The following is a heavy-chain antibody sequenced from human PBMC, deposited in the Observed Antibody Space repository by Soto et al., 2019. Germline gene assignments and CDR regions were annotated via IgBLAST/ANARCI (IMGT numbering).Heavy chain of an antibody. CDR3: AKPSRYCSSTSCYRGGYYYYYYGMDV. CDR1: GFTFSSYG. J-gene: IGHJ6*02. V-gene: IGHV3-30*18. Sequence: GGSLRLSCAASGFTFSSYGMHWVRQAPGKGLEWVAVISYDGSNKYYADSVKGRFTISRDNSKNTLYLQMNSLRAEDTAVYYCAKPSRYCSSTSCYRGGYYYYYYGMDVWGQGTTVTVSS. CDR2: ISYDGSNK. D-gene: IGHD2-2*02.